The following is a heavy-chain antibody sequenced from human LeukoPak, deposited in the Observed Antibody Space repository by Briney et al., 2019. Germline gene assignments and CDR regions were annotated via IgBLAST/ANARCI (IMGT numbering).Heavy chain of an antibody. CDR2: IKDDGSAK. CDR3: ARDESYAVAAWDFDI. D-gene: IGHD2-15*01. V-gene: IGHV3-7*01. J-gene: IGHJ3*02. Sequence: GGSLRLSCAASGFTFSSYSMNWVRQAPGKGLEWVANIKDDGSAKYYEDSVKGRFSISRDDAKNSLYLQMNSLRADDTAVYYCARDESYAVAAWDFDIWGQGTMVTVSS. CDR1: GFTFSSYS.